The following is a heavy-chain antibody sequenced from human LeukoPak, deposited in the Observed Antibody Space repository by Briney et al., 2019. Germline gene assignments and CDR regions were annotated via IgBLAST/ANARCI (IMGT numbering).Heavy chain of an antibody. CDR2: IYYSGST. J-gene: IGHJ4*02. D-gene: IGHD3-9*01. Sequence: PSETLSLTCTVSGGSISSYYWSWIRQPPGKGLEWIGYIYYSGSTNYNPSLKSRVTISVDTSKNQFSLKLSSVTAADTAVYYCARAVYDILTGYPYYFDYWGQGTLVTVSS. CDR1: GGSISSYY. V-gene: IGHV4-59*01. CDR3: ARAVYDILTGYPYYFDY.